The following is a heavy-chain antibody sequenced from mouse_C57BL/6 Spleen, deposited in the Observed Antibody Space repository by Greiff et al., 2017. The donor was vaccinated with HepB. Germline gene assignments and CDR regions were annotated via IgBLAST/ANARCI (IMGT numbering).Heavy chain of an antibody. J-gene: IGHJ4*01. CDR3: ARKTGYYAMDY. Sequence: VHLVESGPELVKPGASVKISCKASGYAFSSSWMNWVKQRPGKGLEWIGRIYPGDGDTNYNGKFKGKATLTADKSSSTAYMQLSSLTSEDSAVYFCARKTGYYAMDYWGQGTSVTVSS. CDR2: IYPGDGDT. CDR1: GYAFSSSW. V-gene: IGHV1-82*01.